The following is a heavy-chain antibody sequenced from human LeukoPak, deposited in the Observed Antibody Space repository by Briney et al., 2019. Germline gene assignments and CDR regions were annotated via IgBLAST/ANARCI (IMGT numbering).Heavy chain of an antibody. Sequence: SETLSLTCTVSGGSISSYYWSWLRQPPGKGLQWIGYYYYSGSTSYNPSLKSRVTISVDTSKNQFSLKLSSVTAADTAVYYCARGSREAGQYYDSSGYSDYWGQGTLVTVSS. CDR3: ARGSREAGQYYDSSGYSDY. J-gene: IGHJ4*02. CDR2: YYYSGST. CDR1: GGSISSYY. D-gene: IGHD3-22*01. V-gene: IGHV4-59*12.